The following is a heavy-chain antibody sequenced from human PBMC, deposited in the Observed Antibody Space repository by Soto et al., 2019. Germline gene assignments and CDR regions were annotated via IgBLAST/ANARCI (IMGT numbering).Heavy chain of an antibody. CDR2: IYSGGST. D-gene: IGHD3-9*01. CDR3: ARGGGDILTGWQNWFDP. CDR1: GFTVSSNY. Sequence: EVQLVESGGGLIQPGGSLRLSCAASGFTVSSNYMSWVRQAPGKGLEWVSVIYSGGSTYYADSVKGRFTISRDNSKNTLYLQMNSLRAEDTAVYYCARGGGDILTGWQNWFDPWGQGTLVTVSS. J-gene: IGHJ5*02. V-gene: IGHV3-53*01.